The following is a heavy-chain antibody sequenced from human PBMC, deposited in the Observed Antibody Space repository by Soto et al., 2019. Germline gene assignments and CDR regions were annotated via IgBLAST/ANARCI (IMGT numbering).Heavy chain of an antibody. CDR3: ARVLHFGGATNRWFDP. Sequence: ASVKGSCKASGYTFTSYGISWVRQAPGQGLEWMGWISAYNGNTNYAQKLQGRVTMTTDTSTSTAYMELRSLRSDDTAVYYCARVLHFGGATNRWFDPWGQGTLVTVSS. J-gene: IGHJ5*02. CDR2: ISAYNGNT. D-gene: IGHD1-26*01. V-gene: IGHV1-18*04. CDR1: GYTFTSYG.